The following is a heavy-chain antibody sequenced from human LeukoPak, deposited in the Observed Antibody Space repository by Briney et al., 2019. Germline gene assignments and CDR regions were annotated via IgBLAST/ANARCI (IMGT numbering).Heavy chain of an antibody. CDR1: GFTFSSYA. CDR2: ISGSGGST. J-gene: IGHJ6*02. D-gene: IGHD4-17*01. V-gene: IGHV3-23*01. Sequence: HPGGSLRLSCAASGFTFSSYAMSWVRQAPGKGLEWVSAISGSGGSTYYADSVKGRFTISRDNSKNTLYLQMNSLRAEDTAVYYCARDGPDGDYGPYSYYGMDVWGQGTTVTVSS. CDR3: ARDGPDGDYGPYSYYGMDV.